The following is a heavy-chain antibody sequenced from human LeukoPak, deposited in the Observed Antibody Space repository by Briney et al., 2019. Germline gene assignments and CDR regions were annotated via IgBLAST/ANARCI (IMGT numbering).Heavy chain of an antibody. V-gene: IGHV3-53*01. CDR2: IYSGGST. CDR1: GFTVSSNY. Sequence: PGGSLRLSCAASGFTVSSNYMSWVRQGPGKGLEWVSVIYSGGSTFYADSVKGRFTISRDNSKNTLYLQMNSLRGEDTAVYYCARGGSYLSAFDIWGQGTMVTVSS. D-gene: IGHD1-26*01. J-gene: IGHJ3*02. CDR3: ARGGSYLSAFDI.